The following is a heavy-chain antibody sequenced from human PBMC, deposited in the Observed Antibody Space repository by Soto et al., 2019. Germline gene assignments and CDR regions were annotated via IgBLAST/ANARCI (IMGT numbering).Heavy chain of an antibody. Sequence: QVQLQESGPGLVKPSGTLSLTCAVSGGSINSSHWWSWVRQPPGKGLEWIGEIYHSGNTNYNPSLNGRVTISVDKSTNQFSLKLSSVTAADTAVYHCARSVAVAGTDFDYWGQGTLVTVSS. J-gene: IGHJ4*02. D-gene: IGHD6-19*01. CDR1: GGSINSSHW. V-gene: IGHV4-4*02. CDR2: IYHSGNT. CDR3: ARSVAVAGTDFDY.